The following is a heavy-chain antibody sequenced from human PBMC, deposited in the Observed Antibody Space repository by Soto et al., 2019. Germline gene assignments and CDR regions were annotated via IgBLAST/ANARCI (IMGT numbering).Heavy chain of an antibody. CDR1: GGSISSTNW. Sequence: QVQLQESGPGLVKPSGTLSLACAVSGGSISSTNWWSWVRQPPGKGLEWIGEAFHSGSTNYNPSPKSRVTKSVDESKNHFSLNLRSVTAADTAVYYCARVVSPYGLDVWGQGTTVTVSS. V-gene: IGHV4-4*02. CDR3: ARVVSPYGLDV. CDR2: AFHSGST. J-gene: IGHJ6*02.